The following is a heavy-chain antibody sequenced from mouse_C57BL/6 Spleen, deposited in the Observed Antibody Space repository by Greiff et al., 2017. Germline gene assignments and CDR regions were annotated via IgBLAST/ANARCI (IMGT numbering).Heavy chain of an antibody. J-gene: IGHJ2*01. CDR3: ARDDGFDY. V-gene: IGHV3-6*01. Sequence: DVKLQESGPGLVQPSQSLSLTCSVTGYSITSGYYWNWIRQFPGNKLEWMGYISYDGSNNYNPSLKNRISITRDTSKNQFFLKLNSVTTEDTATYYCARDDGFDYWGQGTTLTVSS. CDR1: GYSITSGYY. CDR2: ISYDGSN.